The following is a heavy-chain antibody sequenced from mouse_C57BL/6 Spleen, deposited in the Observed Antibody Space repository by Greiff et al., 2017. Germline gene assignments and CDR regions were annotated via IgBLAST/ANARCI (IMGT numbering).Heavy chain of an antibody. CDR3: ARNYGYDYDWEGYIDY. CDR1: GFSLTSYG. CDR2: IWSGGST. J-gene: IGHJ2*01. Sequence: QVQLQQSGPGLVQPSQSLSITCTVSGFSLTSYGVHWVRQSPGKGLEWLGVIWSGGSTDYHAAFISRLSIRKDNSTSHVFFKMNSLQADDTAIYYCARNYGYDYDWEGYIDYWGQGTTLTVSS. V-gene: IGHV2-2*01. D-gene: IGHD2-4*01.